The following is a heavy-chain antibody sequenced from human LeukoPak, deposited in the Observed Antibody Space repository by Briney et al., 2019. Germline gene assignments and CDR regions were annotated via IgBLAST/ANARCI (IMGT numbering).Heavy chain of an antibody. Sequence: GGSLRLSCAASGFTFSSYGMHWVRQAPGKGLEWVAVISYDGSNKYYADSVKGRFTISRDNSKNTLYLQMNSLRAEATALYYCAKADSDAYYYDSSGYRDYFDCWGQGTLVTVFS. D-gene: IGHD3-22*01. CDR1: GFTFSSYG. CDR3: AKADSDAYYYDSSGYRDYFDC. J-gene: IGHJ4*02. V-gene: IGHV3-30*18. CDR2: ISYDGSNK.